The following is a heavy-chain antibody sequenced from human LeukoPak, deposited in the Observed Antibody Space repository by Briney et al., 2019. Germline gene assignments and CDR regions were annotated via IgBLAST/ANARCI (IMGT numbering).Heavy chain of an antibody. CDR1: GGSISSSSYY. Sequence: PSETLSLTCTVSGGSISSSSYYWGWVRQPPGKGLEWIGEIYRSGTTNYKPSLKSRVTMSLDKSRNHFSLKLTSVTAADSAVYYCARRSPYSTGWSSYFDYWGQGALVTVSS. CDR2: IYRSGTT. V-gene: IGHV4-39*07. CDR3: ARRSPYSTGWSSYFDY. J-gene: IGHJ4*02. D-gene: IGHD6-19*01.